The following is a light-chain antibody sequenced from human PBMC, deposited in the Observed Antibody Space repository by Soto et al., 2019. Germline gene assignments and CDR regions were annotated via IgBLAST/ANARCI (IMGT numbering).Light chain of an antibody. CDR3: QQFNNRPRT. CDR2: GAS. J-gene: IGKJ1*01. Sequence: VMTQSKATLSVSPGERATLSCRASQSVSSNLAWYQQKPGQAPRLLIFGASTRATGIPGRFSGSGSGTEFTLTISSLQSEDFAIYYCQQFNNRPRTFGQGTKVDIK. V-gene: IGKV3-15*01. CDR1: QSVSSN.